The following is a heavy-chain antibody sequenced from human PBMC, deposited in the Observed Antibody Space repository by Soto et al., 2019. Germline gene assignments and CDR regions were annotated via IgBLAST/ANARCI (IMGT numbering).Heavy chain of an antibody. CDR1: GFTFSSYS. Sequence: EVQLVESGGGLVKPGGSLRLSCAASGFTFSSYSMNWVRQAPGKGLEWVSSISSSSSYIYYADSVKGRFTISRDNAKNSLYLQMNSLSAEDTAVYYCARGTFRTTMIGGDYWGQGTLVTVSS. J-gene: IGHJ4*02. V-gene: IGHV3-21*01. CDR2: ISSSSSYI. D-gene: IGHD3-22*01. CDR3: ARGTFRTTMIGGDY.